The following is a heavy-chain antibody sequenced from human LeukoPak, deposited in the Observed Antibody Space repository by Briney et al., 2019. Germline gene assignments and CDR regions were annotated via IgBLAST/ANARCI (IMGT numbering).Heavy chain of an antibody. Sequence: SETLSLTCAVYGGSFSGYYWSWIRQPPGKGLEWIGEINHSGSTNYNPSLKSRVTISVDTSKNQFSLKLSSVTAADTAVYYCARGGTYYDFWSGYYTSRTLSTNFDYWGQGTLVTVSS. CDR1: GGSFSGYY. CDR2: INHSGST. J-gene: IGHJ4*02. D-gene: IGHD3-3*01. CDR3: ARGGTYYDFWSGYYTSRTLSTNFDY. V-gene: IGHV4-34*01.